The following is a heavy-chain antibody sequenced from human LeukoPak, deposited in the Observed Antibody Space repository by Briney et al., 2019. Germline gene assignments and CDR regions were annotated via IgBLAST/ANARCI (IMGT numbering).Heavy chain of an antibody. CDR1: GYTFTSYG. CDR3: ARGTYGQRGDAFDI. J-gene: IGHJ3*02. CDR2: IIPIFGTA. D-gene: IGHD3-10*01. Sequence: GASVKVSCKASGYTFTSYGISWVRQAPGQGLEWMGGIIPIFGTANYAQKFQGRVTITTDESTSTAYMELSSLRSEDTAVYYCARGTYGQRGDAFDIWGQGTMVTVSS. V-gene: IGHV1-69*05.